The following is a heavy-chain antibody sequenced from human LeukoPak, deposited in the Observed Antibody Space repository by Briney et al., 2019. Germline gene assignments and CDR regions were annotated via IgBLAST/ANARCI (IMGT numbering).Heavy chain of an antibody. CDR2: ISSSGSTI. CDR1: GFTFSDYY. CDR3: ARESRGSSSWYEDY. J-gene: IGHJ4*02. D-gene: IGHD6-13*01. V-gene: IGHV3-11*04. Sequence: GGSLRLSCAASGFTFSDYYMSWIRQAPWKGLEWVSYISSSGSTIHYADSVKGRFTISRDNAKNSLYLQMNSLRAEDTAVYYCARESRGSSSWYEDYWGQGTLVTVSS.